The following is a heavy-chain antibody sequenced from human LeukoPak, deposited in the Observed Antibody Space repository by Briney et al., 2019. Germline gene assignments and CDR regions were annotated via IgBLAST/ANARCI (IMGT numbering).Heavy chain of an antibody. V-gene: IGHV4-34*01. Sequence: SETLSLTCAVYGESFSGYYWSWIRQPPGKGLEWVGEINHSGSTNYNPFLKSRVTISVDTSKNHFSQKLSSVTAADTAVYYCARARKQWLVSEYFQHWGQGTLVTVSS. CDR1: GESFSGYY. CDR3: ARARKQWLVSEYFQH. CDR2: INHSGST. J-gene: IGHJ1*01. D-gene: IGHD6-19*01.